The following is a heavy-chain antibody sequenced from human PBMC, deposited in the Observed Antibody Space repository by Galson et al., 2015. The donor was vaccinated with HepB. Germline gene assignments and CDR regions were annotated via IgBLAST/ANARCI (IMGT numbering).Heavy chain of an antibody. Sequence: SLRLSCAASGFTFSSYAMSWVRQAPGKGLEWVSAISGNGGSTYYADSVKGRFTISRDNSKNTLYLQMNSLRAEDTAVYYCAKDAAFGGSYGWGWFDPWGQGTLVTVSS. CDR2: ISGNGGST. CDR3: AKDAAFGGSYGWGWFDP. CDR1: GFTFSSYA. J-gene: IGHJ5*02. V-gene: IGHV3-23*01. D-gene: IGHD1-26*01.